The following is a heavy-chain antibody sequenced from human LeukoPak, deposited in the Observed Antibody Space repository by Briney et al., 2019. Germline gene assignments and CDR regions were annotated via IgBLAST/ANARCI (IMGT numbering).Heavy chain of an antibody. V-gene: IGHV4-59*01. D-gene: IGHD3-22*01. J-gene: IGHJ4*02. Sequence: SETLSLTCTVSGDSISSYYWTWIRQSPGKGLEWIGYIYYSGNTIYNPSLKSRVTISADTSKNQFSLRLTSVTAADTAVYYCARDSLYTYYYDSSDTRGGVDYWGQGTLVTVSS. CDR3: ARDSLYTYYYDSSDTRGGVDY. CDR2: IYYSGNT. CDR1: GDSISSYY.